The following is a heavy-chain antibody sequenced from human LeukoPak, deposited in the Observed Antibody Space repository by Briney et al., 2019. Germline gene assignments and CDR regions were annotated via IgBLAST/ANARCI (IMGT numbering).Heavy chain of an antibody. CDR1: GYTFTSYA. CDR2: INAGNGNT. V-gene: IGHV1-3*01. Sequence: ASVKVSCKASGYTFTSYAMHWVRQAPGQRLEWMGWINAGNGNTKYSQKFQGRVTVTRDTSASTAYMELSSLRSEDTAVYYCARDRGSSTSRTYYYYYGMDVWGKGTTVTVSS. D-gene: IGHD2-2*01. J-gene: IGHJ6*04. CDR3: ARDRGSSTSRTYYYYYGMDV.